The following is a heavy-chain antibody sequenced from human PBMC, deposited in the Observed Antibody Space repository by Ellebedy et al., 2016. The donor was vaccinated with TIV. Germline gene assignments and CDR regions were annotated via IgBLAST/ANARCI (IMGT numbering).Heavy chain of an antibody. CDR2: IIPIFGTA. D-gene: IGHD6-6*01. CDR3: ACETAAARLDY. J-gene: IGHJ4*02. V-gene: IGHV1-69*13. Sequence: SVKVSXXASGGTFSSYAISWVRQAPGQGLEWMGGIIPIFGTANYAQKFQGRVTITADESTSTAYMELSSLRSEDTAVYYCACETAAARLDYWGQGTLVTVSS. CDR1: GGTFSSYA.